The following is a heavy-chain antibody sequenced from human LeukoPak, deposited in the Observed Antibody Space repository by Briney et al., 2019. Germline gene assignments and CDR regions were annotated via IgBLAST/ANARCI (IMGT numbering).Heavy chain of an antibody. Sequence: GASVKVSCKASGYTFTGYAIHWVRQAPGQSLEWMGWINAGNGNTKYSQKFQGRVTITRDTSASTAYMELSSLRSEDTAVYYCARDRDRACEGSSCWWYFDLWGRGTLVTVSS. D-gene: IGHD6-13*01. CDR3: ARDRDRACEGSSCWWYFDL. V-gene: IGHV1-3*01. CDR1: GYTFTGYA. J-gene: IGHJ2*01. CDR2: INAGNGNT.